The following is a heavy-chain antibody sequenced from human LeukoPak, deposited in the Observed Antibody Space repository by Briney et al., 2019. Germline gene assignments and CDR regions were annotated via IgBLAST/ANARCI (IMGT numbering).Heavy chain of an antibody. J-gene: IGHJ3*02. CDR2: VFYTGST. CDR3: ARVRGNSYDTTFDAFDI. Sequence: KTSETLSLTCTVSGGSISSSSYYWSWIRQPPGKGLEWIGYVFYTGSTKYNPSLQRRVTMSVDTSKKQFSLKLSSVTAADTAVYFCARVRGNSYDTTFDAFDIWGQGTMVTVSS. V-gene: IGHV4-61*01. CDR1: GGSISSSSYY. D-gene: IGHD5-18*01.